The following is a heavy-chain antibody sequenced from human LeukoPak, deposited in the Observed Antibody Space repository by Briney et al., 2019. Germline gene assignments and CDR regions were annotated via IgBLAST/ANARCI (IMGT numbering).Heavy chain of an antibody. CDR2: IFYSGTT. D-gene: IGHD4-23*01. CDR3: ARSTGGNTNFDS. J-gene: IGHJ4*02. V-gene: IGHV4-59*11. CDR1: GASITNHY. Sequence: SETLSLTCTVSGASITNHYWGWIRQPPGKGLEWIAYIFYSGTTYYNPSLKSRVTISIDTSKNQFSLELSSVTAADTAVYYCARSTGGNTNFDSWGQGSLVTVSS.